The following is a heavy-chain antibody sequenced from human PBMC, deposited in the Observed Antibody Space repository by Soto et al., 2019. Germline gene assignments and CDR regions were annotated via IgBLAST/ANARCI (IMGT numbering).Heavy chain of an antibody. J-gene: IGHJ6*02. Sequence: EVRLLESGGSLVHPGGSLRLSCVASGFTFSSYPMVWVRQAPGRGLEAFASISGSGTSYYADSVKGRFTISRDNSENTLYVQMNSLRAEDTAVYYCAKVITTDISYWYGMDVWGQGTTVTVSS. CDR1: GFTFSSYP. CDR2: ISGSGTS. CDR3: AKVITTDISYWYGMDV. V-gene: IGHV3-23*01. D-gene: IGHD1-26*01.